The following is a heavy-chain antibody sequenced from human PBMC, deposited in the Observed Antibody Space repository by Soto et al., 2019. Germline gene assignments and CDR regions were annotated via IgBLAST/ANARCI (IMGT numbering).Heavy chain of an antibody. CDR1: GGSVNGYF. D-gene: IGHD5-12*01. CDR3: ARGQEAIVATH. V-gene: IGHV4-34*01. Sequence: QVQLQQWGAGLLKPSETLSLTCAVYGGSVNGYFWSWIRQPPEKGLEWIGEIKDGGITNYSPSLKSRVTISADTSKNQFFLTLKSVTAADTAVYYCARGQEAIVATHWDQGTLVTVSS. CDR2: IKDGGIT. J-gene: IGHJ1*01.